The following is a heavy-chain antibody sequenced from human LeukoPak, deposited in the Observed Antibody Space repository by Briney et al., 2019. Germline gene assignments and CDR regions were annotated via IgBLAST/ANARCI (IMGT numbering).Heavy chain of an antibody. CDR3: ARDQPYGWYSLVGYYGMDV. CDR1: GGSISSYY. J-gene: IGHJ6*02. D-gene: IGHD6-19*01. V-gene: IGHV4-59*01. CDR2: IYYSGST. Sequence: PSETLSLTCTVSGGSISSYYWSWIRQPPGKGLEWIGYIYYSGSTNYNPSLKSRVTISVDTSKNQFSLKLSSATAADTAVYYCARDQPYGWYSLVGYYGMDVWGQGTTVTVSS.